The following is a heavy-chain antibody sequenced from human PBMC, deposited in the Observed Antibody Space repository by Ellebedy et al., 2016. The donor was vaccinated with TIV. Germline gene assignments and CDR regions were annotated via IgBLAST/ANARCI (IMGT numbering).Heavy chain of an antibody. D-gene: IGHD1-1*01. J-gene: IGHJ6*02. Sequence: GESLKISCKASGYDFTSYWIGWVRQMPGKGLEWMGIIYPGDSDTRYSPPFQGQVTISADKSITTAYRQWSSLKASDTALYYCEIVHNLVPYYYTLEAWGQGTTGTVSS. CDR3: EIVHNLVPYYYTLEA. CDR2: IYPGDSDT. V-gene: IGHV5-51*01. CDR1: GYDFTSYW.